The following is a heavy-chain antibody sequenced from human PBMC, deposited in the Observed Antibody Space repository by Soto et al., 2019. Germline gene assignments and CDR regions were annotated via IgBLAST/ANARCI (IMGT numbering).Heavy chain of an antibody. CDR3: ASTAVHPGDLFYYNGMDV. J-gene: IGHJ6*02. D-gene: IGHD3-10*01. Sequence: SETLSLTCSVSGASIRSYYWHWIRQPPGKGLEWIGYVYTSDYTRYSSSLKSRVTISVDTSKSQFYLRLNSVTAADTAVYYCASTAVHPGDLFYYNGMDVSGQGTTVKVYS. CDR1: GASIRSYY. V-gene: IGHV4-4*08. CDR2: VYTSDYT.